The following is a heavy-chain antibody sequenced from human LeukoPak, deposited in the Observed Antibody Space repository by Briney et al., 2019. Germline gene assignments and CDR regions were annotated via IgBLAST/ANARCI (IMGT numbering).Heavy chain of an antibody. CDR1: GFSFPTYW. Sequence: HGESLKISCKGSGFSFPTYWIGWVRQMPGKGLEWMGIIYPGDSDTRYSPSFQGQVTISADKSISTAYLQWSSLKASDTATYFCARGTGARGGSATYALNYWGQGTLVTVSS. D-gene: IGHD5-12*01. CDR3: ARGTGARGGSATYALNY. V-gene: IGHV5-51*01. J-gene: IGHJ4*02. CDR2: IYPGDSDT.